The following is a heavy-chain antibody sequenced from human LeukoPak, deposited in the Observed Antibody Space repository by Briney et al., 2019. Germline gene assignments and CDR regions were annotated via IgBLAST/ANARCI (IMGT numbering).Heavy chain of an antibody. J-gene: IGHJ4*02. V-gene: IGHV4-31*03. CDR1: GGSISSSSYY. CDR3: ARAVYDYVWGSYRYDGYFDY. CDR2: IYYSGST. Sequence: SSETLSLTCTVSGGSISSSSYYWGWIRQHPGKGLEWIGYIYYSGSTYYNPSLKSRVTISVDTSKNQFSLKLSSVTAADTAVYYCARAVYDYVWGSYRYDGYFDYWGQGTLVTVSS. D-gene: IGHD3-16*02.